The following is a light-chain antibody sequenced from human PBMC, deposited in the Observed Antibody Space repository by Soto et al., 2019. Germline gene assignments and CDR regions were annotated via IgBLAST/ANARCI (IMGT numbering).Light chain of an antibody. CDR1: QSVSSY. CDR2: DAS. J-gene: IGKJ4*01. V-gene: IGKV3-11*01. Sequence: EIVLTQSPATLSSSPGERATLSCRASQSVSSYLAWYQQKPGQAPRLLFYDASNRATGIPARFSGSGSGTDFTLTISSLEPEDFAVYYCQQRSKWPLTFGGGTKVDIK. CDR3: QQRSKWPLT.